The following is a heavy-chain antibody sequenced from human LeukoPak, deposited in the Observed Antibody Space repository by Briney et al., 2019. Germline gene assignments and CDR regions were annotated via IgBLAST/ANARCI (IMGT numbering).Heavy chain of an antibody. V-gene: IGHV3-15*01. J-gene: IGHJ4*02. CDR3: TTARRWKVVPAAHFDY. CDR1: GFTFSNAW. Sequence: PGGSLRLSCAASGFTFSNAWMSWVRQAPGKGLEWVGRIKSKTDGGTTDYAAPVKGRFTISRDDSKNTLYLQMNSLKTEDTAVYYCTTARRWKVVPAAHFDYWGQGTLVTVSS. CDR2: IKSKTDGGTT. D-gene: IGHD2-2*01.